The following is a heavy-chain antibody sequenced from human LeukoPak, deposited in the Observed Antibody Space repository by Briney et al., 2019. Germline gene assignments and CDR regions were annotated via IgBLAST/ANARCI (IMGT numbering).Heavy chain of an antibody. V-gene: IGHV1-69*05. CDR1: GGTFSSYA. CDR3: ARGYCSSTSCYKAFYYYYYMDV. CDR2: IIPIFGTA. J-gene: IGHJ6*03. D-gene: IGHD2-2*02. Sequence: SVKVSCKASGGTFSSYAISWVRQAPGQGLEWMGGIIPIFGTANYAQKFQGRVTIATDESTSTAYMELSSLRSEDTAVYYCARGYCSSTSCYKAFYYYYYMDVWGKGTTVTVSS.